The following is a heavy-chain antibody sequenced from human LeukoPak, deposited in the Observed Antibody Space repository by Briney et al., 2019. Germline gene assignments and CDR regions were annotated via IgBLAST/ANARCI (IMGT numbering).Heavy chain of an antibody. Sequence: SETLSLTCTVSGGSISTSSYYWGWVRQPPGKGLEWIGNIFYSGSTYYSPSLKSRVTMSVDTSKNQFFLKLSSVTAADTAVYYCAREVNYYYYYMDVWGKGTTVTISS. CDR3: AREVNYYYYYMDV. J-gene: IGHJ6*03. CDR2: IFYSGST. V-gene: IGHV4-39*07. CDR1: GGSISTSSYY. D-gene: IGHD2-21*01.